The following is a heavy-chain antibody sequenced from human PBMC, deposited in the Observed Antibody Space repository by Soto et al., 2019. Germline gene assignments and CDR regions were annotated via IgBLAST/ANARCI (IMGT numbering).Heavy chain of an antibody. J-gene: IGHJ4*02. CDR3: ARHRDDYPFDY. CDR2: IYYSGST. D-gene: IGHD4-17*01. CDR1: GGSISSYY. V-gene: IGHV4-59*08. Sequence: PSETLSLTCTVSGGSISSYYWSWIRQPPGKGLEWIGYIYYSGSTNYNPSLKSRVTISVDTSKNQFSLKLSSVTAADTAVYYCARHRDDYPFDYWGQGTLVTVSS.